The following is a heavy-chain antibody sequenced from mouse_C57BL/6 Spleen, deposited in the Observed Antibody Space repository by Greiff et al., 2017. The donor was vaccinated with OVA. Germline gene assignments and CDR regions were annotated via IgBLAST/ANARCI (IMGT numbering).Heavy chain of an antibody. V-gene: IGHV1-22*01. CDR3: ATFAYYSNPYFDY. J-gene: IGHJ2*01. CDR1: GYTFTDYN. CDR2: INPNNGGT. Sequence: EVQLQQSGPELVKPGASVKMSCKASGYTFTDYNMHWVKQSHGKSLEWIGYINPNNGGTSYNQKFKGKATLTVNKSSSTAYMELRSLTSEDSAVYYCATFAYYSNPYFDYWGQGTTLTVSS. D-gene: IGHD2-5*01.